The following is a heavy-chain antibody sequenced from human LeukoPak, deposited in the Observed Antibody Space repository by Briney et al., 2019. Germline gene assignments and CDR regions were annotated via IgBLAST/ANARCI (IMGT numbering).Heavy chain of an antibody. Sequence: GGSLRLSCAASGFTVSSNYMSWVRQAPGKGLEWVSVIYSGGSTYYADSVKGRFTISRDNSKNTLYLQMNGLRAEDTAVYFCARDHDYYDSSGSPGHWGQGTLVTVSS. CDR1: GFTVSSNY. V-gene: IGHV3-53*01. J-gene: IGHJ4*02. CDR2: IYSGGST. D-gene: IGHD3-22*01. CDR3: ARDHDYYDSSGSPGH.